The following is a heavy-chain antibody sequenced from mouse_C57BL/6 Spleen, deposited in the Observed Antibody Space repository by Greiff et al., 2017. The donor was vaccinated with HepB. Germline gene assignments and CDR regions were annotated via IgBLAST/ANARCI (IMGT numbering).Heavy chain of an antibody. CDR3: ARSDYSNSAWFAY. V-gene: IGHV1-42*01. CDR1: GYSFTGYY. Sequence: EVKLQESGPELVKPGASVKISCKASGYSFTGYYMNWVKQSPEKSLEWIGEINPSTGGTTYNQKFKAKATLTVDKSSSTAYMQLKSLTSEDSAVYYCARSDYSNSAWFAYWGQGTLVTVSA. D-gene: IGHD2-5*01. J-gene: IGHJ3*01. CDR2: INPSTGGT.